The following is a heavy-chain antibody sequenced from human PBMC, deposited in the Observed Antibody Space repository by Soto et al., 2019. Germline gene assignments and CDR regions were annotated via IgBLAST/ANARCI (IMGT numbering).Heavy chain of an antibody. CDR1: GFTFDDYA. CDR2: ISWNSGSI. Sequence: PGGSLRLSCAASGFTFDDYAMHWVRQAPGKGLEWVSGISWNSGSIGYADSVKGRFTISRDNAKNSLYLQMNSLRAEDTALYYCAKTSSSWFYYYYGMDVWGQGTKVTVSS. J-gene: IGHJ6*02. D-gene: IGHD6-13*01. CDR3: AKTSSSWFYYYYGMDV. V-gene: IGHV3-9*01.